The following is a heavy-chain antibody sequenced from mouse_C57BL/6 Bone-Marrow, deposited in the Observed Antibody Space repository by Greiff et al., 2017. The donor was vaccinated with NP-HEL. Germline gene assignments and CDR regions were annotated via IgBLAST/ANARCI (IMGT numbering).Heavy chain of an antibody. Sequence: VQLQQSGPELVKPGASVKISCKASGYTFTDYYMNWVKQSHGKSLEWIGDINPNNGGTSYNQKFKGKATLTVDKSSSTAYMELRSLTSEDSAVYYCASQLRPPFYAMDYWGQGTSVTVSS. D-gene: IGHD3-2*02. V-gene: IGHV1-26*01. CDR1: GYTFTDYY. CDR3: ASQLRPPFYAMDY. CDR2: INPNNGGT. J-gene: IGHJ4*01.